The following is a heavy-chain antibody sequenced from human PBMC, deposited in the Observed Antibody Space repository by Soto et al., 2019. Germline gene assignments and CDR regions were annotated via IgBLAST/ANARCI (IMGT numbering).Heavy chain of an antibody. Sequence: VKVSCKASGGTFSSYTISWVRQAPGQGLEWMGRIIPILGIANYAQKFQGRVTITADKSTSTAYMELSSLRSEDTAVYYCARASGSIAAAGPYFDYWGQGTLVTVSS. CDR3: ARASGSIAAAGPYFDY. D-gene: IGHD6-13*01. CDR2: IIPILGIA. CDR1: GGTFSSYT. V-gene: IGHV1-69*02. J-gene: IGHJ4*02.